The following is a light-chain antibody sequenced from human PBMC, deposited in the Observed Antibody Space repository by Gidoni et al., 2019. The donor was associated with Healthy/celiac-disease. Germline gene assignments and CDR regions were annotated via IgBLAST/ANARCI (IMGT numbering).Light chain of an antibody. V-gene: IGKV3-11*01. CDR2: DAS. CDR1: QSVSSY. J-gene: IGKJ2*03. CDR3: QQRSNWPS. Sequence: EIVLTQSPATLSLSPGERATLSCRASQSVSSYLAWYQQKPGQAPRLLIYDASNRATGIPARFSGSGSGTDFTLTISNLEPEDFAVYYCQQRSNWPSFXQXTKLEIK.